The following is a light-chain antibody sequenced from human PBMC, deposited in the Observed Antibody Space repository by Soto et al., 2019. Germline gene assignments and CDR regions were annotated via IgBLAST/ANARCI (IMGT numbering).Light chain of an antibody. CDR3: SSYAGSIREVV. J-gene: IGLJ2*01. CDR2: EVS. V-gene: IGLV2-8*01. CDR1: SSDVGGYNY. Sequence: QSVLTQPPSASGSPGQSVTISCTGTSSDVGGYNYVSWYQQHPGKAPKLMIYEVSKRPSGVPDRFSGSKSGNSASLAVSGLQAEDEADYYCSSYAGSIREVVFGGGTKLTVL.